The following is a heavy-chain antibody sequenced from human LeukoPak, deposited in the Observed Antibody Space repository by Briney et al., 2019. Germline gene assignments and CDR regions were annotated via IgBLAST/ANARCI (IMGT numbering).Heavy chain of an antibody. Sequence: PGGSLILSCADSRFTFSSYTMNWVRQAPGKGLEWVSGISANAVSTYYADSVKGRFTISRDNSKNTLYLHMDRLGTEDTAVYYCASMPSTEIYYFYYMDVWGKGTTVTVSS. CDR2: ISANAVST. CDR3: ASMPSTEIYYFYYMDV. D-gene: IGHD2-2*01. V-gene: IGHV3-23*01. CDR1: RFTFSSYT. J-gene: IGHJ6*03.